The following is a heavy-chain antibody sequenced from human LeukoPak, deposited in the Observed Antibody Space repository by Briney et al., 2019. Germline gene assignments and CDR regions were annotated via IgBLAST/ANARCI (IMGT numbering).Heavy chain of an antibody. CDR2: INLRGST. J-gene: IGHJ6*03. D-gene: IGHD6-6*01. V-gene: IGHV4-34*01. CDR1: GGSFNDYY. Sequence: ASETLSLTCAVYGGSFNDYYWNWIRQPPGKGLEWIGEINLRGSTTYNPSLKSRVTISLDESKNQFSLKLSSVTAADTAVYYCARDFSSSSSVYYYYYMDVWGKGTTVTVSS. CDR3: ARDFSSSSSVYYYYYMDV.